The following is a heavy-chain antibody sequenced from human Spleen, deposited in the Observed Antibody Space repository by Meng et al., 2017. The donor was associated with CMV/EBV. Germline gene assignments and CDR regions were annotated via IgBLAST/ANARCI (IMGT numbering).Heavy chain of an antibody. Sequence: GESLKISCAASGFTFSTYAMHWVRQAPGKGLEWVTVISYDGSDKYYADSVKGRFTISRDNSKNTLYLQMNSLRAEDTAVYFCAKSLTEAGTWFDSWGQGTLVTVSS. CDR1: GFTFSTYA. CDR2: ISYDGSDK. D-gene: IGHD1-20*01. CDR3: AKSLTEAGTWFDS. V-gene: IGHV3-30-3*01. J-gene: IGHJ5*01.